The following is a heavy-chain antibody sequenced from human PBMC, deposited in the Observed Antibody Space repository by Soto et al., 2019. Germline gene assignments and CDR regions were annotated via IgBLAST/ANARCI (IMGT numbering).Heavy chain of an antibody. CDR2: IYYSGST. V-gene: IGHV4-59*01. D-gene: IGHD7-27*01. CDR1: GGSISSYY. Sequence: QVQLQESGPGLVKPSETLSLTCTVSGGSISSYYWSWIRQPRGKGLEWIGYIYYSGSTNYNPSLKSRVPIPVDPSNNQYPLKLSSVTAADTAVYYCARGWGGYFQHWGQGTLVTVSS. CDR3: ARGWGGYFQH. J-gene: IGHJ1*01.